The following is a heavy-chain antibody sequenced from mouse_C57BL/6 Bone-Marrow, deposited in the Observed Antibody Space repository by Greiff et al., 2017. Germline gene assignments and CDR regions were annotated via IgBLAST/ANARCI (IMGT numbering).Heavy chain of an antibody. D-gene: IGHD1-1*01. CDR1: GFTFSSYG. J-gene: IGHJ2*01. Sequence: EVQGVESGGDLVKPGGSLKLSCAASGFTFSSYGMSWVRQTPDKRLEWVATISSGGSYTYYPDSVKGRFPISRDNAKNTLYLQMRSLKSEDTAVYDCARRGIYYGSRVLDYWGQGTTLTVSS. CDR3: ARRGIYYGSRVLDY. CDR2: ISSGGSYT. V-gene: IGHV5-6*01.